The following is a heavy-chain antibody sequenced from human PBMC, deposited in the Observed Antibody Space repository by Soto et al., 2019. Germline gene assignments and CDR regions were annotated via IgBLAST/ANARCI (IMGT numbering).Heavy chain of an antibody. CDR2: IYDNGST. CDR3: ARRCISTSCYLY. J-gene: IGHJ4*02. V-gene: IGHV4-39*01. Sequence: PSETLSLTCTVSGDSIRGSGNYWGWIRQPPGKGLEWIGSIYDNGSTYYNPSLRSRVTISADTSNNKFSLNLSAVTAADTAVYYCARRCISTSCYLYWGQGTLVTVSS. CDR1: GDSIRGSGNY. D-gene: IGHD2-2*01.